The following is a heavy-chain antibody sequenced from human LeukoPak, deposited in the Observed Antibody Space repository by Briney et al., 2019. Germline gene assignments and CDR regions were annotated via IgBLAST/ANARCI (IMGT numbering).Heavy chain of an antibody. CDR1: GFTFSSYA. V-gene: IGHV3-23*01. J-gene: IGHJ5*02. Sequence: GGSLRLSCAASGFTFSSYAMSWVRQAPGKGLEWVSAISGSGGSTYYADSVKGRFTISRDNAKNSLYLQMNSLRAEDTAVYYCARGPSYYDYVWGTTRFDPWGQGTLVTVSS. D-gene: IGHD3-16*01. CDR3: ARGPSYYDYVWGTTRFDP. CDR2: ISGSGGST.